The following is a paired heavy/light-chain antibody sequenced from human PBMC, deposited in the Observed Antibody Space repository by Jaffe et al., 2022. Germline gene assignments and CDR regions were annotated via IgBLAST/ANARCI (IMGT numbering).Light chain of an antibody. J-gene: IGKJ1*01. CDR1: QSVSSSY. V-gene: IGKV3-20*01. CDR2: GAS. Sequence: EIVLTQSPGTLSLSPGERATLSCRASQSVSSSYLAWYQQKPGQAPRLLIYGASSRATGIPDRFSGSGSGTDFTLTISRLEPEDFAVYYCQQYGSSPGWTFGQGTKVEIK. CDR3: QQYGSSPGWT.
Heavy chain of an antibody. CDR1: GFTFSSYG. Sequence: QVQLVESGGGVVQPGGSLRLSCAASGFTFSSYGMHWVRQAPGKGLEWVAFIRYDGSNKYYADSVKGRFTISRDNSKNTLYLQMNSLRAEDTAVYYCAKDYLPRSVRIAARPYTGYWGQGTLVTVSS. D-gene: IGHD6-6*01. CDR2: IRYDGSNK. J-gene: IGHJ4*02. CDR3: AKDYLPRSVRIAARPYTGY. V-gene: IGHV3-30*02.